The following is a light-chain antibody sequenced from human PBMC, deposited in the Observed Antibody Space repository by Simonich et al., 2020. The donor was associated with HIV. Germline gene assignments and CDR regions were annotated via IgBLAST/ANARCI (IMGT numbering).Light chain of an antibody. Sequence: EIVMTQSPATLSVSPGEKATLSCRASQSVSSSLAWYQQKPGQAPGLLIYGASTRATDIPARFSGSGSGTEFTLTISSLQSEDFAVYYCQQYNNWPPWTFGQGTKVEIK. CDR2: GAS. CDR3: QQYNNWPPWT. V-gene: IGKV3-15*01. J-gene: IGKJ1*01. CDR1: QSVSSS.